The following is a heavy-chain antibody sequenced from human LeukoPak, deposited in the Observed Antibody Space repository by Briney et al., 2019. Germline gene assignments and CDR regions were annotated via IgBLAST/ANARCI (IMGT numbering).Heavy chain of an antibody. Sequence: GESLKISCKGSGYSFTSYWIGWVRQMPGKGLEWMGIIYPGDSDTRYSPSFQGQVTISADKSISTAYLQWSSLKASDTAMYYCARGLYGDYVSTYNCFDPWGQGTLVTVSS. CDR2: IYPGDSDT. CDR3: ARGLYGDYVSTYNCFDP. CDR1: GYSFTSYW. D-gene: IGHD4-17*01. J-gene: IGHJ5*02. V-gene: IGHV5-51*01.